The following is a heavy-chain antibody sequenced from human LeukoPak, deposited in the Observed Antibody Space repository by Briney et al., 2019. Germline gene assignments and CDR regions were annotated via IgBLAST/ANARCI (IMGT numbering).Heavy chain of an antibody. CDR2: INPNSGGT. Sequence: ASVKVSCKASGYTFTSYYMHWVRQAPGQGLEWMGWINPNSGGTNYAQKFQGRVTMTRDTSISTAYMELSRLRSDDTAVYYCASSIAVALNWFDPWGQGTLVTVSS. J-gene: IGHJ5*02. V-gene: IGHV1-2*02. CDR3: ASSIAVALNWFDP. D-gene: IGHD6-19*01. CDR1: GYTFTSYY.